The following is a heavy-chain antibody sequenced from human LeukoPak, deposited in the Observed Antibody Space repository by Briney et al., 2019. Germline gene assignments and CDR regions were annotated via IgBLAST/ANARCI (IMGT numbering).Heavy chain of an antibody. V-gene: IGHV3-53*01. J-gene: IGHJ4*02. D-gene: IGHD3-9*01. CDR3: AKRYSFGAAADLDY. Sequence: PGGSLRLSCAASGFTVSSNYMSWVRQAPGKGLEWVSVIYSGGSTYYADSVKGRFIISRDNSKNTLYLQMNSLRAEDTAVYYCAKRYSFGAAADLDYWGQGTLVTVSS. CDR1: GFTVSSNY. CDR2: IYSGGST.